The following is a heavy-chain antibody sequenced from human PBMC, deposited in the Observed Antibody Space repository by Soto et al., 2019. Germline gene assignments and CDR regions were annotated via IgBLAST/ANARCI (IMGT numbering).Heavy chain of an antibody. V-gene: IGHV3-30-3*01. CDR2: ASYDGSNT. CDR3: CRERPPEHRGQRGGYYFDS. CDR1: GFTFSDFA. D-gene: IGHD1-26*01. Sequence: QVQLVESGGGVVQPGRSLRLSCAASGFTFSDFAMHWVRQAPGKGLEWVAVASYDGSNTYYADSVKGRFTISRDNSKNTLDLQVNSLRAEDTAVYYCCRERPPEHRGQRGGYYFDSWGQGALVTVSS. J-gene: IGHJ4*02.